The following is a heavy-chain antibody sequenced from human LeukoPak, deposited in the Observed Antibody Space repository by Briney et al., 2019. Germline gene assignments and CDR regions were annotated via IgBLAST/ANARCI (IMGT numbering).Heavy chain of an antibody. Sequence: GGSLRLSCAASGFTFSNYRMHWVRHAPGKGLVWVSRINSDGSSTSYADSVKGRFTISRDNAKNTLHLQMNSLRAEDTAVYYCAREGSYGQFDYWGQGTLVTVSS. CDR1: GFTFSNYR. CDR3: AREGSYGQFDY. J-gene: IGHJ4*02. V-gene: IGHV3-74*01. CDR2: INSDGSST. D-gene: IGHD5-18*01.